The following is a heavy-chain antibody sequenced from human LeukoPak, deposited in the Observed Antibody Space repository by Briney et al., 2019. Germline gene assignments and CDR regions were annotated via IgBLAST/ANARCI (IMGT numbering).Heavy chain of an antibody. V-gene: IGHV4-34*01. Sequence: PSETLSLTCTVSGGSISSYYWSWIRQPPGKGLEWIGEINHSGSTNYNPSLKSRVTISVDTSKNQFSLKLSSVTAADTAVYYCARGAPYYDSSGYTWAYWGQGTPVTVSS. CDR3: ARGAPYYDSSGYTWAY. J-gene: IGHJ4*02. CDR2: INHSGST. D-gene: IGHD3-22*01. CDR1: GGSISSYY.